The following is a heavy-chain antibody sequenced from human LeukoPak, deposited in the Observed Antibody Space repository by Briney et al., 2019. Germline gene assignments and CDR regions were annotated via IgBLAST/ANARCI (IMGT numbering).Heavy chain of an antibody. CDR2: IYYSGST. CDR1: GGSISSSSYY. Sequence: PSETLSLTCTVSGGSISSSSYYWGWIRQPPGKGLEWIGSIYYSGSTYYNPSLKSRVTISVDTSKNQFSLKLSSVTAADTAVYYCAREGGGGSSWYGISFDYYYYYMDVWGKGTTVTVSS. V-gene: IGHV4-39*07. D-gene: IGHD6-13*01. J-gene: IGHJ6*03. CDR3: AREGGGGSSWYGISFDYYYYYMDV.